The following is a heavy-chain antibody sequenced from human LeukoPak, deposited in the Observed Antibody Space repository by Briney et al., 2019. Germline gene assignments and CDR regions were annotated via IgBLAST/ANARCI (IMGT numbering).Heavy chain of an antibody. CDR2: ISGSGGST. CDR1: GFTFSSYA. V-gene: IGHV3-23*01. D-gene: IGHD2-2*01. CDR3: AKSDIVVVPAATIDY. Sequence: PGGSLRLSCAASGFTFSSYAMSWVRQAPGKGLEWVSAISGSGGSTYYADSVKGRFTISRNNSKNTLYLQMNSLRAEDTAVYYCAKSDIVVVPAATIDYWGQGTLVTVSS. J-gene: IGHJ4*02.